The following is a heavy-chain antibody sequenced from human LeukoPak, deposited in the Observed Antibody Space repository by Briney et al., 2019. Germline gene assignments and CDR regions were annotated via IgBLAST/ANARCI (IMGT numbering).Heavy chain of an antibody. J-gene: IGHJ6*02. CDR2: INSDGSST. CDR3: ARAHVRYDFWSGYYTDHYYYYGMDV. V-gene: IGHV3-74*01. Sequence: GGSLRLSCAASGFTFSGYWMHWVRQAPGKGLVWVSRINSDGSSTTYADSVKGRFTISRDNAKNTLYLQMNSLRAEDTAVYYCARAHVRYDFWSGYYTDHYYYYGMDVWGQGTTVTVSS. D-gene: IGHD3-3*01. CDR1: GFTFSGYW.